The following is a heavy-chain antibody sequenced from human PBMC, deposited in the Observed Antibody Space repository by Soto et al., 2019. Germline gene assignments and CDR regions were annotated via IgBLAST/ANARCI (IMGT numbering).Heavy chain of an antibody. V-gene: IGHV3-30*18. CDR3: AKIGVAGMLLDANYYYYYGMDV. CDR1: GFTFSSYG. CDR2: ISYDGSNK. J-gene: IGHJ6*02. Sequence: QPGGSLRLSCAASGFTFSSYGMHWVRQAPGKGLEWVAVISYDGSNKYYADSVKGRFTISRDNSKNTLYLQMNSLRAEDTAVYYCAKIGVAGMLLDANYYYYYGMDVWGQGTTVTVSS. D-gene: IGHD6-19*01.